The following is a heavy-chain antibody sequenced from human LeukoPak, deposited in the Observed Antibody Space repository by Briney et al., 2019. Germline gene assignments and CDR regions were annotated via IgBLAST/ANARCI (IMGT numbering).Heavy chain of an antibody. CDR3: ARTAMVRGVAPYDY. V-gene: IGHV5-51*01. Sequence: GESLKISCEGSGYSFTTYWIGWVRQMPGKGLEWMGSIYPGDPDTRYSPSFQGQVTISADKSISAAYLQWSSLKASDTAMYYCARTAMVRGVAPYDYWGQGTLVTVSS. D-gene: IGHD3-10*01. J-gene: IGHJ4*02. CDR2: IYPGDPDT. CDR1: GYSFTTYW.